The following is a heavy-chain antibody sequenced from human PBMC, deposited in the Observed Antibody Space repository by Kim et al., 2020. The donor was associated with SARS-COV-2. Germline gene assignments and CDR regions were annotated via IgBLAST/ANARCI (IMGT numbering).Heavy chain of an antibody. D-gene: IGHD3-9*01. CDR3: AKPAGGLRYFDWLSEYFQH. J-gene: IGHJ1*01. V-gene: IGHV3-23*01. Sequence: GGSLRLSCAASGFTFSSYAMSWVRQAPGKGLEWVSAISGSGGSTYYADSVKGRFTISRDNSKNTLYLQMNSLRAEDTAVYYCAKPAGGLRYFDWLSEYFQHWGQGTLVTVSS. CDR2: ISGSGGST. CDR1: GFTFSSYA.